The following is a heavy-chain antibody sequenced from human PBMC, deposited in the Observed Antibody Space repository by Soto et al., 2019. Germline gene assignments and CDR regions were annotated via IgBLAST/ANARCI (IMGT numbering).Heavy chain of an antibody. CDR1: GFTFSSHG. Sequence: QVQLVESGGGVVQPGRSLRLSCAASGFTFSSHGMHWVRQAPGKGLEWVAVTWYDGSNKYYADSVKGRFTISRDNSKNTLYLQMNRLRVEDTAVYYCARDVKRYDYIWGSYRPGYYFVYWGQGILVTVSS. D-gene: IGHD3-16*02. V-gene: IGHV3-33*01. CDR3: ARDVKRYDYIWGSYRPGYYFVY. CDR2: TWYDGSNK. J-gene: IGHJ4*02.